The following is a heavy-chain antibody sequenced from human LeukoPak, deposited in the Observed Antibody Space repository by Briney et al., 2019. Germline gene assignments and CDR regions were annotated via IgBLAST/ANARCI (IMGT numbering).Heavy chain of an antibody. CDR3: AKGDTAMVFFDY. Sequence: GGSLRLSCAASGFTFSSYSINWVRQAPGKGLEWVSSISSSSSYIYYADSVKGRFTISRDNAKSSLYLQMNSLRAEDTAVYYCAKGDTAMVFFDYWGQGTLVTVSS. CDR1: GFTFSSYS. J-gene: IGHJ4*02. CDR2: ISSSSSYI. D-gene: IGHD5-18*01. V-gene: IGHV3-21*01.